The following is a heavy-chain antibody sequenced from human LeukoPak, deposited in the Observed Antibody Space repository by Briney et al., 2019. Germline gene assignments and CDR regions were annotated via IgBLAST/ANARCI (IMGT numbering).Heavy chain of an antibody. V-gene: IGHV4-39*07. D-gene: IGHD2-2*02. CDR3: ARVKNVVVPAAIRTITGTPYYYYGMDV. Sequence: SETLSLTCTVSGGSISSSSYYWGWIRQPPGKGLEWIGSIYYSGSTYYNPSLKSRVTISVDTSKNQFSLKLSSVTAADTAVYYCARVKNVVVPAAIRTITGTPYYYYGMDVWGQGTTVTVSS. CDR2: IYYSGST. CDR1: GGSISSSSYY. J-gene: IGHJ6*02.